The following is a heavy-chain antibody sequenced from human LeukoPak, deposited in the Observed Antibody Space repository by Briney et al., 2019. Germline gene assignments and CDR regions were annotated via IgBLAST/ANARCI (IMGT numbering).Heavy chain of an antibody. CDR1: GFTFSSCG. D-gene: IGHD4-11*01. CDR3: ARVRPESNYVDFDY. Sequence: PGGSLRLSCAAPGFTFSSCGMHWVRQAPGKGLEWVAVISYDGSNKYYAGSVKGRFTISRDNSKSTLYLQMNSLRAEDTAVYYCARVRPESNYVDFDYWGQGTLVTVSS. CDR2: ISYDGSNK. V-gene: IGHV3-33*05. J-gene: IGHJ4*02.